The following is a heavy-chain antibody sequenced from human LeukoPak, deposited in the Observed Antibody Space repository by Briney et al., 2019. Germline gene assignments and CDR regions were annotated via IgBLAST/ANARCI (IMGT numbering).Heavy chain of an antibody. CDR2: IFHTGST. Sequence: PSETLSLTCTVSGGPISSGGYYWSWIRQPPGKGLEWIGYIFHTGSTYYNPSLKSRVTISVDRSNNQFSLKMSSVTAADTAVYYCARQQDPYCGGDCYPHYFDYWGQGTLVTVSS. CDR3: ARQQDPYCGGDCYPHYFDY. D-gene: IGHD2-21*01. CDR1: GGPISSGGYY. J-gene: IGHJ4*02. V-gene: IGHV4-30-2*01.